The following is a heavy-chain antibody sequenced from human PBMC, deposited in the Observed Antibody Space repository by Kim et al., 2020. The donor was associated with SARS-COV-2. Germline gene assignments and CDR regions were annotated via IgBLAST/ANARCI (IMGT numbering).Heavy chain of an antibody. Sequence: SVKGRFTISRDNSKNTLYLQMNSLRAEDTAVYYCAKDQRSSGFRVYYFDYRGQGTLVTVSS. CDR3: AKDQRSSGFRVYYFDY. V-gene: IGHV3-23*01. D-gene: IGHD6-6*01. J-gene: IGHJ4*02.